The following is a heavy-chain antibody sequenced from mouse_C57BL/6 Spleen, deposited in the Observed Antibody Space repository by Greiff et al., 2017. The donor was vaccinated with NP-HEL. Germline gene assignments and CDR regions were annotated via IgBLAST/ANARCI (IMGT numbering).Heavy chain of an antibody. CDR3: ARARAQATDAMDY. CDR1: GYTFTSYW. Sequence: QVQLQQPGTDLVKPGASVKLSCKASGYTFTSYWMHWVKQRPGQGLEWIGNINPSNGGTNYNEKFKSKATLTVDKSSSTAYMQLSSLTSEDSAVYYRARARAQATDAMDYWSQGTSVTVSS. CDR2: INPSNGGT. J-gene: IGHJ4*01. V-gene: IGHV1-53*01. D-gene: IGHD3-2*02.